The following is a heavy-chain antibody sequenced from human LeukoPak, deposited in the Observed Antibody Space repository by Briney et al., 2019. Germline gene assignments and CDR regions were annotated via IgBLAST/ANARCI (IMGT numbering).Heavy chain of an antibody. CDR2: IYTSGST. J-gene: IGHJ5*02. Sequence: SETLSLTCTVSGGSISSGSYYWSWIQQPAGKGLEWIGRIYTSGSTNYNPSLKSRVTISVDTSKNQFSLKLSSVTAADTAVYYCARENYDFWSGYYFSPWGQGTLVTVSS. D-gene: IGHD3-3*01. CDR3: ARENYDFWSGYYFSP. V-gene: IGHV4-61*02. CDR1: GGSISSGSYY.